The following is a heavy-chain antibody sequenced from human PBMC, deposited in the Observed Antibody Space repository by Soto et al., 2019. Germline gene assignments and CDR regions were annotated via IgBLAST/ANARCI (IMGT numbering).Heavy chain of an antibody. J-gene: IGHJ6*02. D-gene: IGHD2-2*01. V-gene: IGHV3-30-3*01. CDR2: ISYDGSNK. CDR1: GFTFSSYA. Sequence: PGGSLRLSCAASGFTFSSYAMHWVRQAPGKGLEWVAVISYDGSNKYYADSVKGRFTISRDNSKNTLYLQMNSLRAEDTAVYYCARDADIVVVPAAIPLYYYGMDVWGQGTTVTAP. CDR3: ARDADIVVVPAAIPLYYYGMDV.